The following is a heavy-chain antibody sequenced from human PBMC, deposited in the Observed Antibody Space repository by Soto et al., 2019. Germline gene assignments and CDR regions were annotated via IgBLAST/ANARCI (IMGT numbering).Heavy chain of an antibody. CDR2: IFYGGHT. D-gene: IGHD6-19*01. Sequence: PSETLSLTCDVSGDFLTTYYWNLIRQSPGKGLEWIGYIFYGGHTNYNPSLRGRATISVDTSKNQFSLKLSSATAADTAVYYCARSPQYSGGWSCGFDYWGQGHRVTV. J-gene: IGHJ4*02. CDR1: GDFLTTYY. CDR3: ARSPQYSGGWSCGFDY. V-gene: IGHV4-59*01.